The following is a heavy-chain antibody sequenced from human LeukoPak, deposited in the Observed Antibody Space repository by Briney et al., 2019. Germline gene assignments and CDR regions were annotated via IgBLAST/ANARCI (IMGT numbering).Heavy chain of an antibody. CDR3: AKDKGYGDSGGNWFDP. CDR1: GFTFSSYG. J-gene: IGHJ5*02. CDR2: IRYDGSNK. D-gene: IGHD4-17*01. V-gene: IGHV3-30*02. Sequence: GGSLRLSCAASGFTFSSYGMHWVRQAPGKGLEWVAFIRYDGSNKYYADSVKGRFTISRDNSKNTLYLQMNSLRAEDTALYYCAKDKGYGDSGGNWFDPWGQGTLVTVSS.